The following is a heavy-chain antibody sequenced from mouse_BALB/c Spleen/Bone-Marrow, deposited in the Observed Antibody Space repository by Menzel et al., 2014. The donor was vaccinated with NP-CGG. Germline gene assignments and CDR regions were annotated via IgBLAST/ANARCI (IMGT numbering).Heavy chain of an antibody. CDR3: ARNQGNYVSWFAY. CDR1: GFSLTSYG. D-gene: IGHD2-1*01. V-gene: IGHV2-2*02. Sequence: VQLQQSGPGLVQPSQSLSITCTVSGFSLTSYGVHWVRQSPGKGLEWLGVMWSGGSTDYNAAFISRLSISKDNSKSQVFFKMNSLQANDTAIYYCARNQGNYVSWFAYWGQGTLVTVSA. J-gene: IGHJ3*01. CDR2: MWSGGST.